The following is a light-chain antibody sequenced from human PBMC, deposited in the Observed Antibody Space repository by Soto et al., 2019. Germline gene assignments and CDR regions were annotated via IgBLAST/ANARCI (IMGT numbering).Light chain of an antibody. Sequence: DIQMTQSPSSLSASVGDRVTITCQASQDISNYLNWYQQKPGKAPKLLIYDASNLETGVPSRFSGSGSGTDFTFTISSLQPEDIATYYCQQYDHLLTWTFGQGTEVEIK. CDR1: QDISNY. V-gene: IGKV1-33*01. J-gene: IGKJ1*01. CDR2: DAS. CDR3: QQYDHLLTWT.